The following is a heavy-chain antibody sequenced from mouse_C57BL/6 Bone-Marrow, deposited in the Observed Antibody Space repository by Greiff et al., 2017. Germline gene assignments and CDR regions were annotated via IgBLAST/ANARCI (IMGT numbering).Heavy chain of an antibody. CDR3: ARLEYYGSSLFAY. V-gene: IGHV3-8*01. CDR2: ISYSGST. J-gene: IGHJ3*01. CDR1: GYSITSDY. Sequence: VQLKASGPGLAKPSQTLSLTCSVTGYSITSDYWNWIRKFPGNKLEYMGYISYSGSTYYNPSLKSRISITRDTSKNQYYLQLNSVTTEDTATYYCARLEYYGSSLFAYWGQGTLVTVSA. D-gene: IGHD1-1*01.